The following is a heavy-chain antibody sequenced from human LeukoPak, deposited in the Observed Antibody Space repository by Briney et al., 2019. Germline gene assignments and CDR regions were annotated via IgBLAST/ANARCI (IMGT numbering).Heavy chain of an antibody. Sequence: GGSLRLSCAASGFTFSDYYMTWIRQAPGKGLEWVSYISSSGITIYYADSVKGRLTISRDNAKKSLYLETNSLRAEDTAVYYCARDQYGLGYGSLFDYWGQGTLVTVSS. CDR1: GFTFSDYY. CDR3: ARDQYGLGYGSLFDY. V-gene: IGHV3-11*01. J-gene: IGHJ4*02. D-gene: IGHD3-10*01. CDR2: ISSSGITI.